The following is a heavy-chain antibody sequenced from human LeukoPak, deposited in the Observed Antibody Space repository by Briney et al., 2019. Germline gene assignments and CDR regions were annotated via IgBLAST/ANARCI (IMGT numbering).Heavy chain of an antibody. CDR2: INPNSGGT. V-gene: IGHV1-2*02. Sequence: ASVKVSCKASGGTFSSYAISWVRQAPGQGLEWMGWINPNSGGTNYAQKFQGRVTMTRDTSISTAYMELSRLRSDDTAVYYCARESSTAMGTVIDYWGQGTLVTVSS. D-gene: IGHD5-18*01. CDR3: ARESSTAMGTVIDY. CDR1: GGTFSSYA. J-gene: IGHJ4*02.